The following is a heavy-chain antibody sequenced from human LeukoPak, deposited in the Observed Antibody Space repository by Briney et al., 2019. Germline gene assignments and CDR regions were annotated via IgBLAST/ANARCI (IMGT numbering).Heavy chain of an antibody. V-gene: IGHV1-2*02. CDR2: INPNSGGT. CDR3: ARSIVGATKGDY. Sequence: ASVKVTCKASGYTFTGYYMHWVRQAPGQGLEWMGWINPNSGGTNYAQKFQGRVTMTRDTSISTAYMELSRLRSDDTAVYYCARSIVGATKGDYWGQGTLVTVSS. J-gene: IGHJ4*02. CDR1: GYTFTGYY. D-gene: IGHD1-26*01.